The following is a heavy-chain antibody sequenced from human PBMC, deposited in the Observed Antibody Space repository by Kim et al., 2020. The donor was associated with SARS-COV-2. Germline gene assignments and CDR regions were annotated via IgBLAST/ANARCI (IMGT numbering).Heavy chain of an antibody. J-gene: IGHJ4*02. V-gene: IGHV4-39*01. CDR1: GGSISSSSYY. Sequence: SETLSLTCTVSGGSISSSSYYWGWIRQPPGKGLEWIGSIYYSGSTYYNPSLKSRVTISVDTSKNQFSLKLSSVTAADTAVYYCARHRSGSYFNLFDYWGQGTLVTVSS. CDR3: ARHRSGSYFNLFDY. CDR2: IYYSGST. D-gene: IGHD1-26*01.